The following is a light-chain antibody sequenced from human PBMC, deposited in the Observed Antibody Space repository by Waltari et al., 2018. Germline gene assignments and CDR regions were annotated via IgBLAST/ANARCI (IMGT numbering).Light chain of an antibody. CDR2: RAS. CDR1: QGIANN. J-gene: IGKJ1*01. Sequence: DIQMTQSPSSLSASVGDTVTITCQASQGIANNLNWYQQKPGKAPKLLIYRASSLQSGIPSRFSGSGSGTDFTLTVSSLQPEDFATYYCQQGYSYPRTFGQGNKVEIK. CDR3: QQGYSYPRT. V-gene: IGKV1-16*01.